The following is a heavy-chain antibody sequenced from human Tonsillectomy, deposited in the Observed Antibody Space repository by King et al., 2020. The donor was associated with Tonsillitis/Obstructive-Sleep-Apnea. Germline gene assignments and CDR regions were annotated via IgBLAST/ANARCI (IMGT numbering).Heavy chain of an antibody. CDR1: GGSISSYY. D-gene: IGHD5-12*01. V-gene: IGHV4-59*01. Sequence: VQLQESGPGLVKPSETLSLTCTVSGGSISSYYWSWIRQPPGKGLEWIGYIYYTGSTNYNPSLKSRVTISVDTSKNQFSLKLSSVTAADTAVYYCARLEHSGYAGPLRGSEWFDPWGRGTLVTVSS. CDR2: IYYTGST. J-gene: IGHJ5*02. CDR3: ARLEHSGYAGPLRGSEWFDP.